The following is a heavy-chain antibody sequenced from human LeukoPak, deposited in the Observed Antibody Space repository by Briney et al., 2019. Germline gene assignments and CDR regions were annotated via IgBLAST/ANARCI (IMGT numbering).Heavy chain of an antibody. Sequence: GGSLRLSCAASGFTFSSYSMNWVRQAPGKGLEWVSSISSSSSYIYYADSVKGRFTISRDNAKNSLYLQMNSLRAEDTAVYYCARPRTLSSGWWVDYWGQGTLVTVSS. D-gene: IGHD6-13*01. V-gene: IGHV3-21*01. CDR1: GFTFSSYS. J-gene: IGHJ4*02. CDR3: ARPRTLSSGWWVDY. CDR2: ISSSSSYI.